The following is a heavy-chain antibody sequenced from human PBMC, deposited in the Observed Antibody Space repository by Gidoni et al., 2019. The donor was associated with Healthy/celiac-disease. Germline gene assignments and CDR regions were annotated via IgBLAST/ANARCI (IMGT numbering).Heavy chain of an antibody. CDR1: GFSLSNARMG. V-gene: IGHV2-26*01. CDR2: IFSNDEK. J-gene: IGHJ4*02. CDR3: ARTYDSSGHGVDY. Sequence: QVTLKESGPVLVKPTETLTLTCTVSGFSLSNARMGVSWIRQPPGKALEWLAHIFSNDEKSYSTSLKSRLTISKDTSKSQVVLTMTNMDPVDTATYYCARTYDSSGHGVDYWGQGTLVTVSS. D-gene: IGHD3-22*01.